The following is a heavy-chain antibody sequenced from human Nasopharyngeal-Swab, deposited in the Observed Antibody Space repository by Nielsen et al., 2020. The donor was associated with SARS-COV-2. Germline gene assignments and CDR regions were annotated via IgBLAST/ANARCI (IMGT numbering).Heavy chain of an antibody. D-gene: IGHD6-19*01. CDR2: IRWNSGSI. CDR1: RFTFDDYA. J-gene: IGHJ4*02. Sequence: SLKISCAASRFTFDDYAMHWVRQAPGKGLEWVSGIRWNSGSIGYADSVEGRFTISRDNAKNSLYLQMNSLRAEDTALYYCAKDNIAVAGLPDYWGQGTLVTVSS. V-gene: IGHV3-9*01. CDR3: AKDNIAVAGLPDY.